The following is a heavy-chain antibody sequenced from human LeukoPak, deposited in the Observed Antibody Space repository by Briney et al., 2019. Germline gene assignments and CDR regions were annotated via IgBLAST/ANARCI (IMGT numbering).Heavy chain of an antibody. V-gene: IGHV4-39*07. Sequence: SETLSLTCTVSGGSISSSSYYWGWIRQPPGKGLEWIGSIYYSGSTYYNPSLKSRVTISVDTSKNEFSLKLSSVTAADTAVYYCARVSAWSSTSHSTYGMDVWGQGTTVTVSS. J-gene: IGHJ6*02. CDR2: IYYSGST. D-gene: IGHD2-2*01. CDR1: GGSISSSSYY. CDR3: ARVSAWSSTSHSTYGMDV.